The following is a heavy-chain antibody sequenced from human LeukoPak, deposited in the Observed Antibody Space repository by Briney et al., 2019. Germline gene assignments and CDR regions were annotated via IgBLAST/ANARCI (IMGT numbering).Heavy chain of an antibody. D-gene: IGHD1-26*01. CDR1: GGSISGYY. Sequence: SETLSLTCTVSGGSISGYYWSWIRQPPGKGLEWIGYIYDSGSTNYNPSLKSRVTISVDTSKNQFSLKLSSVTAADTAVYYCARDSLVGATDYWGQGTLVTVSS. CDR2: IYDSGST. V-gene: IGHV4-59*01. J-gene: IGHJ4*02. CDR3: ARDSLVGATDY.